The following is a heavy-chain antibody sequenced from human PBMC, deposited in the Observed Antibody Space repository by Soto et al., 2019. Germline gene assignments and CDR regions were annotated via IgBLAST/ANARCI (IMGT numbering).Heavy chain of an antibody. CDR1: GFTFSSYA. V-gene: IGHV3-30-3*01. Sequence: GGSLRLSCAASGFTFSSYAMHWVRPAPGKRLEWVAVISYDGSNKYYADSVKGRFTISRDNSKNTLYLQMNSLRAEDTAVYYCARDTRERYFDWSLDYWGQGTLVTVSS. CDR3: ARDTRERYFDWSLDY. CDR2: ISYDGSNK. D-gene: IGHD3-9*01. J-gene: IGHJ4*02.